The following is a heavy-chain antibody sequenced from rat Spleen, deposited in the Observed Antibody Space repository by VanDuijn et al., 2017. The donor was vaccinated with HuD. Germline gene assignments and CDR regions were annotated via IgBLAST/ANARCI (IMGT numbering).Heavy chain of an antibody. CDR1: GLTFSTAW. CDR3: VSEFGDY. J-gene: IGHJ2*01. CDR2: IKAKSNNYAT. Sequence: EVQVLESGGGLVQPGNSLKLSCATSGLTFSTAWMYWYRQFPEKRLEWVARIKAKSNNYATDYTESVRGRFTISRDDSKSSIYLQMNNLKEEDTAIYYCVSEFGDYWGQGVMVTVSS. D-gene: IGHD4-3*01. V-gene: IGHV6-6*01.